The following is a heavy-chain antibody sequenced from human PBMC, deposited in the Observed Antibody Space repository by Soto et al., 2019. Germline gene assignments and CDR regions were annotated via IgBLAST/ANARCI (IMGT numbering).Heavy chain of an antibody. J-gene: IGHJ4*02. CDR3: TKALFYYGSGSANFDY. D-gene: IGHD3-10*01. CDR2: ITGSGGST. CDR1: GFTFSSYA. Sequence: PGGSLRLSCAASGFTFSSYAMSWVRQAPGKGLEWVSAITGSGGSTYYADSVKGRFTISRDNSKNTLYLQMNSLRAEDTAAYYCTKALFYYGSGSANFDYWGQGTLVTVSS. V-gene: IGHV3-23*01.